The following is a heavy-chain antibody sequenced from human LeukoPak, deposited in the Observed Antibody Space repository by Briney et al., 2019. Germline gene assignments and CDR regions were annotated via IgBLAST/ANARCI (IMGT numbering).Heavy chain of an antibody. CDR1: GFTFSDYD. V-gene: IGHV1-8*01. J-gene: IGHJ4*02. CDR3: ARAPSQRFLEWLLFY. D-gene: IGHD3-3*01. CDR2: MNPKSGHT. Sequence: GSVKVSCKASGFTFSDYDINRVRQATGQGLEWMGWMNPKSGHTGYAQKFQDRITLTRNTSINTAYMELRSLRFEDTAVYYCARAPSQRFLEWLLFYWGQGTLLTVSS.